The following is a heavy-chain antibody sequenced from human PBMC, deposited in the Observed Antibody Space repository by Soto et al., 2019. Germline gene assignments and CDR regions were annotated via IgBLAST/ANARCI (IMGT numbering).Heavy chain of an antibody. D-gene: IGHD6-19*01. CDR1: GYTFTSYY. CDR3: ARGQSSGWYRGGEYYFDY. V-gene: IGHV1-46*01. J-gene: IGHJ4*02. Sequence: QVQLVQSGAEVKKPGASVKVSCKASGYTFTSYYMHWVRQAPGQGLEWMGIINPSGGSTSYAQKFQGRVTMTRDTSTSTVYMELSSLRSEDPAVYYCARGQSSGWYRGGEYYFDYWGQGTLVTVSS. CDR2: INPSGGST.